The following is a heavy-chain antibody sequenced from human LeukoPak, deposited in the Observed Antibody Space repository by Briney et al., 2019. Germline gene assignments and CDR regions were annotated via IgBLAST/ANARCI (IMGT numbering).Heavy chain of an antibody. J-gene: IGHJ4*02. CDR1: GFTFHDYA. CDR3: ARGSGWFFGF. CDR2: ISYDGGNE. Sequence: PGRSLRLSCAPSGFTFHDYAMHWVRQAPGKGLEWVALISYDGGNENYGDSVKGRFTISRDNAKNMLYLQMNSLRPEDTAVYYCARGSGWFFGFWGQGSLVTVSS. D-gene: IGHD6-19*01. V-gene: IGHV3-30*04.